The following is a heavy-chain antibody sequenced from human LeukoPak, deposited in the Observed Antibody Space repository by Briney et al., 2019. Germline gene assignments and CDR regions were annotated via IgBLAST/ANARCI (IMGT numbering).Heavy chain of an antibody. Sequence: GGSLRLSCAASGFNVSSNYLSWVRQAPGKGLEWISVIYSGGSTYYTDSVKGRFTISRDNSKNTLYLQMNSLRAEDTAVYYCARGGSYYDTSGYCYGYWGQGTLVTVSS. CDR1: GFNVSSNY. CDR3: ARGGSYYDTSGYCYGY. V-gene: IGHV3-66*01. J-gene: IGHJ4*02. D-gene: IGHD3-22*01. CDR2: IYSGGST.